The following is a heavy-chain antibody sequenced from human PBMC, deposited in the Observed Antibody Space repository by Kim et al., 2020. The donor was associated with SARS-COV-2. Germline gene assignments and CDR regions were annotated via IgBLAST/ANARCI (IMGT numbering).Heavy chain of an antibody. Sequence: SETLSLTCTVSGGSISSYYWSWIRQPPGKGLEWIGYIYYSGSTNYNPSLKSRVTISVDTSKNQFSLKLSSVTAADTAVYYCARGRSGYDWVLYYFDYWGQGTLVTVSS. CDR1: GGSISSYY. CDR3: ARGRSGYDWVLYYFDY. CDR2: IYYSGST. J-gene: IGHJ4*02. D-gene: IGHD5-12*01. V-gene: IGHV4-59*01.